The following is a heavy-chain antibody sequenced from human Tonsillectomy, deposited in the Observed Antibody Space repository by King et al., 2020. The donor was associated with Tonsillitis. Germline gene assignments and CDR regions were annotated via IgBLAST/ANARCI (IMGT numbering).Heavy chain of an antibody. V-gene: IGHV3-15*01. Sequence: VQLVESGGGLVKPGGSLGPPVPPPGLLSVTAGLAGFARPQGRGLSGVGVIKRKTKVGPTNYAPPVKGRFTISRDDSKNTLYLQMNSLKTEDTAVYYCTTVLSTYYDSSGYSLDYWGQGTLVTVSS. J-gene: IGHJ4*02. CDR3: TTVLSTYYDSSGYSLDY. CDR1: GLLSVTAG. CDR2: IKRKTKVGPT. D-gene: IGHD3-22*01.